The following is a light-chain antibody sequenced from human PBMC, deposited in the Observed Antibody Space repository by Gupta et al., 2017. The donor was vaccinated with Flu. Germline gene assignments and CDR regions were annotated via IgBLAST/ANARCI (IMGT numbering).Light chain of an antibody. J-gene: IGLJ3*02. V-gene: IGLV4-69*01. CDR3: QTGGTGILV. CDR2: IKSDGSH. Sequence: HLVLTQSPSASASRSASVKHTCTMISGHARYALAWHQHPPETGPRYLMKIKSDGSHTKGDRIPDRFSGSSSGAERYLTISRPLSEDEADYYCQTGGTGILVFGGGTHLTVV. CDR1: SGHARYA.